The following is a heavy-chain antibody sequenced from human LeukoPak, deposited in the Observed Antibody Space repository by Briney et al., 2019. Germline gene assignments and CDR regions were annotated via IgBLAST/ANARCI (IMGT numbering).Heavy chain of an antibody. CDR2: IYYSGST. CDR3: ARIAGDYYDSSGYYPNWFDP. D-gene: IGHD3-22*01. CDR1: GGSTSSYY. J-gene: IGHJ5*02. V-gene: IGHV4-59*01. Sequence: SETLSLTCTVSGGSTSSYYWSWIRQPPGKGLEWIGYIYYSGSTNYNPSLKSRVTISVDTSKNQFSLKLSSVTAADTAVYYCARIAGDYYDSSGYYPNWFDPWGQGTLVTVSS.